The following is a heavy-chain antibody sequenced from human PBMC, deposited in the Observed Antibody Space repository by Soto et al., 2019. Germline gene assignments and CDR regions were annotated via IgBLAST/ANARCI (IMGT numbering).Heavy chain of an antibody. J-gene: IGHJ4*02. D-gene: IGHD1-1*01. Sequence: RSLTCAVYGGSFSGYYWSWIRQPPGKGLEWIGEINHSGSTNYNPSLKSRVTISVDTSKNQFSLKLSSVTAADTAVYYCARTTPIFDYWGQGTLVTVSS. CDR2: INHSGST. CDR3: ARTTPIFDY. V-gene: IGHV4-34*01. CDR1: GGSFSGYY.